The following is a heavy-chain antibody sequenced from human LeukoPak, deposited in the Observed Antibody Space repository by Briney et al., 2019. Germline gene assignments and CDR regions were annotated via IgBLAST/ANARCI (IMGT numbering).Heavy chain of an antibody. CDR3: GVVPAANPQWAFDI. CDR1: GFTFSNAW. D-gene: IGHD2-2*01. V-gene: IGHV3-15*01. Sequence: PGGSLRLSCAASGFTFSNAWMSWVRQAPGKGLEWVGRIKSKTDGGTTDYAAPVKGRFTISRDDSKNTLYLQMNSLRAEDTAVYYCGVVPAANPQWAFDIWGQGTMVTVSS. J-gene: IGHJ3*02. CDR2: IKSKTDGGTT.